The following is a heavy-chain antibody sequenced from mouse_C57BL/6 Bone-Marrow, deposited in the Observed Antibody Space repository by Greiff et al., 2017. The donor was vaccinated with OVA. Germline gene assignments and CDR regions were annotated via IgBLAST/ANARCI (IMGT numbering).Heavy chain of an antibody. Sequence: EVKLVESGGGLVKPGGSLKLSCAASGFTFSSYAMSWVRQTPEKRLEWVATISDGGSYTYYPDNVKGRFTISRDNAKNNLYLQMSHLKSEDTAMYYCARVWLLLYWYFDVWGTGTTVTVSA. D-gene: IGHD2-3*01. CDR2: ISDGGSYT. CDR1: GFTFSSYA. CDR3: ARVWLLLYWYFDV. J-gene: IGHJ1*03. V-gene: IGHV5-4*03.